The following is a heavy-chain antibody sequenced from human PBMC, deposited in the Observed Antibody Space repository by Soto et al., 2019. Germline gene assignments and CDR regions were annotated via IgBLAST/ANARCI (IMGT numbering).Heavy chain of an antibody. CDR3: AKVSIPKSSAVTFDS. J-gene: IGHJ4*02. Sequence: QVQLVESGGGMVQPGTSLRLSCAVSGFTFSTYDMHWVRQAPGKGLEWVAVVSYDTAYENYADSVKGRFTISRDNSKNILYPQMNSLRAEDTAVYYCAKVSIPKSSAVTFDSWGRGTLVTGSS. CDR1: GFTFSTYD. CDR2: VSYDTAYE. V-gene: IGHV3-30*18. D-gene: IGHD2-15*01.